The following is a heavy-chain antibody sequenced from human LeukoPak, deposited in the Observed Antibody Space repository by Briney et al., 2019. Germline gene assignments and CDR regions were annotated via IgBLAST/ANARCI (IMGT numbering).Heavy chain of an antibody. D-gene: IGHD2/OR15-2a*01. CDR2: IFPGDSDT. V-gene: IGHV5-51*01. Sequence: GESLKISCQGSGYSFNNHWIGWVRQTPGKGLEWMAIIFPGDSDTRYSPSFQGQVTISADRSITTAYLQWSRLKASDTAIYYCARSSETYFITFDSWGQGTLVTVSS. CDR3: ARSSETYFITFDS. CDR1: GYSFNNHW. J-gene: IGHJ4*02.